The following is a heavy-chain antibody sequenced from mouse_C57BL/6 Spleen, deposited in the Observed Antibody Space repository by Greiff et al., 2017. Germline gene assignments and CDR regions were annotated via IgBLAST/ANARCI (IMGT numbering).Heavy chain of an antibody. CDR1: GFTFSSYT. D-gene: IGHD1-1*01. CDR3: ARRPYGSSYKGYFDV. V-gene: IGHV5-9*01. Sequence: EVQLQQSGGGLVKPGGSLKLSCAASGFTFSSYTMSWVRQTPEKRLEWVATISGGGGNTYYPDSVKGRFTISRDNAKNTLYLQMSSLRSEDTALYYCARRPYGSSYKGYFDVWGTGTTVTVSS. J-gene: IGHJ1*03. CDR2: ISGGGGNT.